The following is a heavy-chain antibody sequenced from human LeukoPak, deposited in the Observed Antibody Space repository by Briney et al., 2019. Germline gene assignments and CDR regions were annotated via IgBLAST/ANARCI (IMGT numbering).Heavy chain of an antibody. CDR1: GGSFSSYF. CDR2: IYSSGSA. CDR3: ARSSIAARGHWFDP. D-gene: IGHD6-6*01. V-gene: IGHV4-59*01. Sequence: SETLSLTCTVSGGSFSSYFWNWIRQPPGKGLEWIGYIYSSGSANYNPSLKSRVAISIDTSKNQFSLKLSSVTAADTAVYYCARSSIAARGHWFDPWGQGTLVTVSS. J-gene: IGHJ5*02.